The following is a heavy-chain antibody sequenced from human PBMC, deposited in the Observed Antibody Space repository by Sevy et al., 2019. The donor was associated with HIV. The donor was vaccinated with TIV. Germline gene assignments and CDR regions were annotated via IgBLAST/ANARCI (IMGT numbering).Heavy chain of an antibody. Sequence: GESLKISCKGSGYSFTSYWIGWVRQMPGKGLEWMGIIYPGDSDTRYSPSFQGQVTISADKSISTAYLQGSSLKASDTAMYYCARSGANLGYCSGGSCPGGFDYWGQGTLVTVSS. CDR3: ARSGANLGYCSGGSCPGGFDY. CDR2: IYPGDSDT. V-gene: IGHV5-51*01. J-gene: IGHJ4*02. CDR1: GYSFTSYW. D-gene: IGHD2-15*01.